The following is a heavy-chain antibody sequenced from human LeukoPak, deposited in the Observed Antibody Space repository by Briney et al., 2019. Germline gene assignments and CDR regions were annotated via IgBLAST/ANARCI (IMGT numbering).Heavy chain of an antibody. CDR3: ARDRAVGWFDP. Sequence: SETLSLTCTVSGGSISSGGYYWSWIRQHPGKGLEWIGYIYYSGSTYYNPSLKSRVTISVHTSKNQFSLKLSSVTAADTAVYYCARDRAVGWFDPWGQGTLVTVSS. CDR1: GGSISSGGYY. V-gene: IGHV4-31*03. J-gene: IGHJ5*02. CDR2: IYYSGST.